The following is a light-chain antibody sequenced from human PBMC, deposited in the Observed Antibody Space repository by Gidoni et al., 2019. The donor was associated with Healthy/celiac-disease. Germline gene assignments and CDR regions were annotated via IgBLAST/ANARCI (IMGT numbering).Light chain of an antibody. J-gene: IGLJ2*01. Sequence: QSALHQPASVSGSPGQSITHSCNGTSSDVGGYNYVSWSQHHPGKAPKLMVYDVSNRPSGVSNRFSGSKSGNTASLTISGLQAEDEADYYCSSYTSSSTVVFGGGTKLTVL. CDR1: SSDVGGYNY. V-gene: IGLV2-14*03. CDR3: SSYTSSSTVV. CDR2: DVS.